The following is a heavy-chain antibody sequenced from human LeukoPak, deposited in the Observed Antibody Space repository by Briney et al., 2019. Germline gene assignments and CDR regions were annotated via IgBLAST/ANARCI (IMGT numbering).Heavy chain of an antibody. CDR3: ARVDTAMVRGDYYYYYGMDV. J-gene: IGHJ6*04. V-gene: IGHV1-18*04. CDR2: ISAYNGNT. Sequence: ASVKVSCKASGYTFTSYGISWVRQAPGQGLEWMGWISAYNGNTNYAQKLQGRVTMTTDTSTSTAYMELRSLRSEDTAVYYCARVDTAMVRGDYYYYYGMDVWGKGTTVTVSS. D-gene: IGHD5-18*01. CDR1: GYTFTSYG.